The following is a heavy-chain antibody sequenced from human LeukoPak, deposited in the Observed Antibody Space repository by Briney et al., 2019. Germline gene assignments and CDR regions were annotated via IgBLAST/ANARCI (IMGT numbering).Heavy chain of an antibody. J-gene: IGHJ4*02. CDR3: AKDPQVGAAAGSYFDY. CDR2: ISWNSGSI. CDR1: GFTFDDYA. V-gene: IGHV3-9*01. D-gene: IGHD6-13*01. Sequence: GRSLRLSCAASGFTFDDYAMHWVRQAPGKGLEWVSGISWNSGSIGYADSVKGRFTISRDNAKNSLYLQMNSLRAEDTALYYCAKDPQVGAAAGSYFDYWGQGTLVTVSS.